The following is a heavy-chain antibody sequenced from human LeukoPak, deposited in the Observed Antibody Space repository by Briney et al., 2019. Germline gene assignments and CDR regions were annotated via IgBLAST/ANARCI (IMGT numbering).Heavy chain of an antibody. J-gene: IGHJ6*03. CDR2: INHSGST. Sequence: SETLSLTCAVYGGSFSGYYWSWIRQPPGKGLEWIGEINHSGSTNYNPSLKSRVTISVDTSKNQFSLKLSSVTAADTAVYYCARDGYTVYYYYYMDVWGKGTTVTISS. CDR1: GGSFSGYY. D-gene: IGHD5-24*01. V-gene: IGHV4-34*01. CDR3: ARDGYTVYYYYYMDV.